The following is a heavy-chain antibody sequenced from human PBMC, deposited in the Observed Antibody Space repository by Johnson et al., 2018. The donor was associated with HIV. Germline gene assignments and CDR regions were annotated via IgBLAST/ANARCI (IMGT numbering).Heavy chain of an antibody. V-gene: IGHV3-7*05. CDR3: AKDSYSSGWYGDAFDI. CDR1: GFTFSSYW. D-gene: IGHD6-19*01. Sequence: VQLVESGGGLVQPGGSLRLSCAASGFTFSSYWMSWVRQAPGKGLEWVANIKQDGSEKYYVDSVKGRFTISRDNAKNSLYLQMNSLRAEDTALYYCAKDSYSSGWYGDAFDIWGQGTMVTVSS. CDR2: IKQDGSEK. J-gene: IGHJ3*02.